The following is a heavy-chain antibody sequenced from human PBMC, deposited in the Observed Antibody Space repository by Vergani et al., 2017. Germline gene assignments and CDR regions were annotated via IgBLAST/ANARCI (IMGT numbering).Heavy chain of an antibody. CDR1: GFSFSSSA. CDR3: ARGSVDTAMVWTGNDY. CDR2: ISSNGGST. V-gene: IGHV3-64*01. D-gene: IGHD5-18*01. Sequence: EVQLVESGGGLVQPGGSLRLSCAASGFSFSSSAMHWVRQAPGKGLEYVSGISSNGGSTYYANSVKGRFTISRDNSKNTLYLQMGSLRAEDMAVYYCARGSVDTAMVWTGNDYWGQGTLVTVPS. J-gene: IGHJ4*02.